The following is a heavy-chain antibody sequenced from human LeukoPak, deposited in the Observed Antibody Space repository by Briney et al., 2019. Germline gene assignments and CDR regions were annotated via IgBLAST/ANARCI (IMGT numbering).Heavy chain of an antibody. CDR3: ARVVAVAGNDY. D-gene: IGHD6-19*01. Sequence: PGGSLRLSCAASGFTFSSYGMHWVRQAPGKGLEWVSYISSSGSTIYYADSVKGRFTISRDNAKNSLYLQMNSLRAEDTAVYYCARVVAVAGNDYWGQGTLVTVSS. CDR2: ISSSGSTI. CDR1: GFTFSSYG. V-gene: IGHV3-48*04. J-gene: IGHJ4*02.